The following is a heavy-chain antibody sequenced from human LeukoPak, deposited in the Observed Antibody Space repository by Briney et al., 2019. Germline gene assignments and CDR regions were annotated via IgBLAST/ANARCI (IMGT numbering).Heavy chain of an antibody. CDR3: ATSAMTTVTTSYMDV. CDR1: GYTLTELS. CDR2: FDPEDGET. D-gene: IGHD4-17*01. Sequence: ASVKVSRKVSGYTLTELSMHRVRQAPGKGLEWMGGFDPEDGETIYAQKFQGRVTMTEDTSTDTAYMELSSLRSEDTAVYYCATSAMTTVTTSYMDVWGKGTTVTVPS. V-gene: IGHV1-24*01. J-gene: IGHJ6*03.